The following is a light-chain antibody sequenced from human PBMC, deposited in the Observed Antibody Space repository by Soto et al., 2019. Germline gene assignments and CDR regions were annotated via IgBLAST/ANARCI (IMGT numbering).Light chain of an antibody. CDR1: QSVSSY. J-gene: IGKJ1*01. CDR3: QQRSSWPRT. V-gene: IGKV3-11*01. CDR2: DAS. Sequence: EIVLTQSPATLSLSPGERATLSCRASQSVSSYLAWYQQKPGQVPRLVIYDASNRATGIPGMFSGSGSGTDFTLTISSLEPEDFGVYYCQQRSSWPRTFGQGTKVEIK.